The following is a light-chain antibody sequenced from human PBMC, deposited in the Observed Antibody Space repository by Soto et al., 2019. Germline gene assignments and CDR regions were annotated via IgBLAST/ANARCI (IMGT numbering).Light chain of an antibody. J-gene: IGLJ1*01. CDR3: AAWDASLNGPV. Sequence: QSVLTQPPSASGAPGQRVTISCSGSSSNIGSNTVNWFQQLPGTAPKLLIYSNNQRPSGVPDRFSGSKSGTSASLAISGRQSEDEADYYCAAWDASLNGPVFGTGTKVTVL. CDR2: SNN. V-gene: IGLV1-44*01. CDR1: SSNIGSNT.